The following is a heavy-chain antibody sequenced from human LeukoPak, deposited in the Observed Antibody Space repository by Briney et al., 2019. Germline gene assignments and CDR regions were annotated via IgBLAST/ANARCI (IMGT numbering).Heavy chain of an antibody. Sequence: ASVKVSCKASGYTFTSYGISWVRQAPGQGLEWMGWISAYNGNTNYAQKLQGRVTMTTDTSTSTAYMELRSLRSDDTAVYYCARGPPTITMIVEASFDYWGQGTLVTVSS. V-gene: IGHV1-18*01. CDR2: ISAYNGNT. J-gene: IGHJ4*02. CDR1: GYTFTSYG. D-gene: IGHD3-22*01. CDR3: ARGPPTITMIVEASFDY.